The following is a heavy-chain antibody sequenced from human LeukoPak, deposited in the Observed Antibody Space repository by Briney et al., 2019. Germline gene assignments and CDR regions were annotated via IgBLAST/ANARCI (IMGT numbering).Heavy chain of an antibody. CDR1: GFTFSSYS. D-gene: IGHD2-2*02. J-gene: IGHJ3*02. Sequence: SGGSLRLSCAASGFTFSSYSMNWVRQAPGKGLEWVSSISSSSSYIYYADSVKGRFTISRDNAKNSLYLQMNSLRAEDTAVYYCARENIVVVPAAIDAFDIWGQGTMVTVSS. V-gene: IGHV3-21*01. CDR2: ISSSSSYI. CDR3: ARENIVVVPAAIDAFDI.